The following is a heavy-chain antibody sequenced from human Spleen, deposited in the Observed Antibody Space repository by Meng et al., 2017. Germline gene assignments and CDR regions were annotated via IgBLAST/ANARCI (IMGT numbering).Heavy chain of an antibody. Sequence: VSCKAPGGIFSNYVIGWVRQAPGQGPEWMGGINAVFGTTNYAQQFQGRVTVTTDESTSTVYMELTRLTSEDTAVYFCARKAGNFISPTCYSLDYWGQGTLVTVSS. J-gene: IGHJ4*02. D-gene: IGHD2-15*01. CDR1: GGIFSNYV. CDR2: INAVFGTT. CDR3: ARKAGNFISPTCYSLDY. V-gene: IGHV1-69*05.